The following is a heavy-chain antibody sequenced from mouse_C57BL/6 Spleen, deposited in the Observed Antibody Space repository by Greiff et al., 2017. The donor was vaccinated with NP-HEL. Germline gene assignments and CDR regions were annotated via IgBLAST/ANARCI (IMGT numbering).Heavy chain of an antibody. J-gene: IGHJ4*01. CDR2: INPNNGGT. Sequence: VQLQQSGPELVKPGASVKMSCKASGYTFTDYNMHWVKQSHGKSLEWIGYINPNNGGTSYNQKFKGKATLTVNKSSSTAYMELRSLTSEDSAVSYCAVPSYCAGSSYLYAMDYWGQGTSLTVSS. D-gene: IGHD1-1*01. CDR3: AVPSYCAGSSYLYAMDY. CDR1: GYTFTDYN. V-gene: IGHV1-22*01.